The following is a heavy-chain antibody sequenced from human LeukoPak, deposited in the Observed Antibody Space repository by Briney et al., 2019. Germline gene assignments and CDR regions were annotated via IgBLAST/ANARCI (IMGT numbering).Heavy chain of an antibody. Sequence: GASVKLSCKASGGTFSSYAISWVRQAPGQGLEWMGRIIPIFGTANYAQKFQGRVTITTDESTSTAYMELSSLRSEDTAVYYCARASDCSGGSCPISYWGQGTLVTVSS. V-gene: IGHV1-69*05. CDR3: ARASDCSGGSCPISY. D-gene: IGHD2-15*01. CDR2: IIPIFGTA. J-gene: IGHJ4*02. CDR1: GGTFSSYA.